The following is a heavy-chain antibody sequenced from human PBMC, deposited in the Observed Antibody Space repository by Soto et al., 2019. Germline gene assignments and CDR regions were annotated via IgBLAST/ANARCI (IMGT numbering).Heavy chain of an antibody. CDR3: ARDPEYIAAAGSVIDY. CDR2: INAGNGNT. D-gene: IGHD6-13*01. V-gene: IGHV1-3*01. Sequence: ASVKVSCKASGYTFTSYAMHWVLQAPGQRLEWMGWINAGNGNTKYSQKFQGRVTITRDTSASTAYMELSSLRSEDTAVYYCARDPEYIAAAGSVIDYWGQGTLVTVSS. J-gene: IGHJ4*02. CDR1: GYTFTSYA.